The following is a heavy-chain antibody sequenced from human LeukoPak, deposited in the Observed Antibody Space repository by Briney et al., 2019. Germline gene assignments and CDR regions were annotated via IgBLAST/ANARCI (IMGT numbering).Heavy chain of an antibody. Sequence: ASVKVSCKASGYTFTSYGISWVRQAPGQGLEWMGWISAYNGNTNYAQKLQGRVTMTTDTSTSTAYMELRSLRSDDTAVYYCARDYAMIVVVIKPLDYWGQGTLVTVPS. CDR2: ISAYNGNT. D-gene: IGHD3-22*01. CDR1: GYTFTSYG. CDR3: ARDYAMIVVVIKPLDY. V-gene: IGHV1-18*01. J-gene: IGHJ4*02.